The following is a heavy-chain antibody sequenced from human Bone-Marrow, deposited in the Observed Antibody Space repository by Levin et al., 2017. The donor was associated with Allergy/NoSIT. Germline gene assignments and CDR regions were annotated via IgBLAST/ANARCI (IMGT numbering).Heavy chain of an antibody. V-gene: IGHV3-21*01. D-gene: IGHD2-2*01. CDR2: ISSSSSYI. Sequence: GGSLRLSCAASGFTFSSYSMNWVRQAPGKGLEWVSSISSSSSYIYYADSVKGRFTISRDNAKNSLYLQMNSLRAEDTAVYYCARDREFIVLVPAAMYLDWFDPWGQGTLVTVSS. J-gene: IGHJ5*02. CDR1: GFTFSSYS. CDR3: ARDREFIVLVPAAMYLDWFDP.